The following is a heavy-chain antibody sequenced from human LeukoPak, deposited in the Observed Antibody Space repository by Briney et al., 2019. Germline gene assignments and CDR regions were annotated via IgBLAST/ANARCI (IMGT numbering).Heavy chain of an antibody. D-gene: IGHD5-18*01. J-gene: IGHJ6*03. Sequence: GGSLRLSCAASGFTFDDYAMHWVRQAPGKGLEWVSGISWNSGSIGYADSVKGRFTISRDNAKNSLYLQMNSLRAEDTAVYYCARGLERGYSYGLFYYYYYMDVWGKGTTVTVSS. V-gene: IGHV3-9*01. CDR1: GFTFDDYA. CDR3: ARGLERGYSYGLFYYYYYMDV. CDR2: ISWNSGSI.